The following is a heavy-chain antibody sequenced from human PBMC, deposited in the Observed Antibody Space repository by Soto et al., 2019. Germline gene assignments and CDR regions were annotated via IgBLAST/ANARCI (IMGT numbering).Heavy chain of an antibody. V-gene: IGHV3-23*01. CDR1: GFTFNNYA. J-gene: IGHJ4*02. Sequence: EVQVLDSGGGLVQPGGSLRLSCAASGFTFNNYAMNWVRQAPGKGLEWVATISATGGSTYYADSVKGRVTISRDNSKNTLYLQMKGLRVEDTAVYYCAKDRLAGNFDYWGQGTQVTVSS. CDR3: AKDRLAGNFDY. CDR2: ISATGGST.